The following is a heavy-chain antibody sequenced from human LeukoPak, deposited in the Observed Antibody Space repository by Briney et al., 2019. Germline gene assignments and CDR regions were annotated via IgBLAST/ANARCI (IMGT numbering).Heavy chain of an antibody. CDR1: GFSLSIRGVG. CDR2: LYWDDDA. Sequence: SGPTLVNPTQTLTLTCTFSGFSLSIRGVGVGWIRQPPGKALEWLLLLYWDDDAHYNPSLKSRLTITKDASKDQVVLTMTNMDPVDTATYYCAHRRGYGDFQHWGQGTLVTVSS. D-gene: IGHD4-17*01. J-gene: IGHJ1*01. V-gene: IGHV2-5*02. CDR3: AHRRGYGDFQH.